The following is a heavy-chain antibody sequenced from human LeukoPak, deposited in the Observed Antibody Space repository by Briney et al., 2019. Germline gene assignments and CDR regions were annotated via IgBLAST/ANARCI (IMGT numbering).Heavy chain of an antibody. CDR3: ARARWQLVPYFDS. J-gene: IGHJ4*02. D-gene: IGHD6-6*01. Sequence: ASVKVSCKASGYTFTDYYMHLVRQAPGQGLELMGWINPNSGGTNFAQKFQGRVAMTRDTSISTAYLELGSLRTDDTAVYFCARARWQLVPYFDSWGQGTLVTVSS. CDR1: GYTFTDYY. V-gene: IGHV1-2*02. CDR2: INPNSGGT.